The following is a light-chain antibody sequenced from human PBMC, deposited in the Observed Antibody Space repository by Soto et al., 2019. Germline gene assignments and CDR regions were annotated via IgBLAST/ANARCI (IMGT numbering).Light chain of an antibody. CDR3: AAWGDSLNTWV. J-gene: IGLJ3*02. Sequence: QSVLTQPPSASGTPGQRVTISCSGSSSNIGSNAVSWYQHFPGTAPKVLIYSDDQRPSWVPDRFSGSKSGTSASLAISGLQAEDEADYFCAAWGDSLNTWVFGGGTKVTVL. CDR2: SDD. V-gene: IGLV1-44*01. CDR1: SSNIGSNA.